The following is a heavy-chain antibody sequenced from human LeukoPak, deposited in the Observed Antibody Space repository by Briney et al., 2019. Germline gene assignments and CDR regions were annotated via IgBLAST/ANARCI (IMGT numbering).Heavy chain of an antibody. CDR1: GGTFSSYA. J-gene: IGHJ6*02. CDR3: ARVGSQGKSGYANYYYYGMDV. CDR2: IIPILGIA. V-gene: IGHV1-69*04. Sequence: GASVKVSCKASGGTFSSYAISWVRQAPGQGLEWMGRIIPILGIANYAQKFQGRVTITADKSTSTAYMELSSLRSEDTAVYYCARVGSQGKSGYANYYYYGMDVWGQGTTVTVSS. D-gene: IGHD5-12*01.